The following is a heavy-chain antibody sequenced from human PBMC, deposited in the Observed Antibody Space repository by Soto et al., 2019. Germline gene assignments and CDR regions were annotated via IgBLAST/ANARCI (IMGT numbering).Heavy chain of an antibody. Sequence: ASVKVSCKASVYTFPSYVISGLRQAPGQGLEWMGWISAYNGETNYAQKVQGRVTMTTDTSTSTAYMEVRSLRSDDTAVYYCARERAAVGTHYYHGMDVWGQGNTVTVSS. CDR1: VYTFPSYV. D-gene: IGHD6-13*01. J-gene: IGHJ6*02. V-gene: IGHV1-18*01. CDR3: ARERAAVGTHYYHGMDV. CDR2: ISAYNGET.